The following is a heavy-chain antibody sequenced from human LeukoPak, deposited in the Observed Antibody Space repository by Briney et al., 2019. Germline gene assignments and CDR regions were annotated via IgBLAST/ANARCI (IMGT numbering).Heavy chain of an antibody. CDR1: GYTFTKYY. CDR2: IIPIFGTA. J-gene: IGHJ3*02. D-gene: IGHD3-22*01. Sequence: SVKVSCKASGYTFTKYYIHWVRQAPGQGLEWMGGIIPIFGTANYAQKFQGRVTITADKSTSTAYMELSSLRSEDTAVYYCARYSSGLTHAFDIWGQGTMVTVSS. V-gene: IGHV1-69*06. CDR3: ARYSSGLTHAFDI.